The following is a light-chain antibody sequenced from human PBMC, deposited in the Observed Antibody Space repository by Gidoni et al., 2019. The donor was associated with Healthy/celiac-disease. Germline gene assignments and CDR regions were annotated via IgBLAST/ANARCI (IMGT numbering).Light chain of an antibody. CDR2: DAS. J-gene: IGKJ2*01. Sequence: EMVLTQSPATLSLSPGERATLSCRASQSVSSYLAWYQQKPGQAPRLLIYDASNRATGIPARFSGSGSGTDFTLTISSLEPEDFAVYYCQQRSNWPPYTFGQGTQLEIK. CDR1: QSVSSY. CDR3: QQRSNWPPYT. V-gene: IGKV3-11*01.